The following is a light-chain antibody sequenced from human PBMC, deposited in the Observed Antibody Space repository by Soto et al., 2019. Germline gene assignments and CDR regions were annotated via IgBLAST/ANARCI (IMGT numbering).Light chain of an antibody. CDR3: TSYTTTSTYV. CDR2: EVT. V-gene: IGLV2-14*01. CDR1: SSDVGGYDY. J-gene: IGLJ1*01. Sequence: ALTQPASVSGSPGQSITISCTGTSSDVGGYDYVSWYQQYPGKAPKFMIYEVTNRPSGVSHRFSGSKSGNTASLTISGLQAEDEADYYCTSYTTTSTYVFGTGTKVTVL.